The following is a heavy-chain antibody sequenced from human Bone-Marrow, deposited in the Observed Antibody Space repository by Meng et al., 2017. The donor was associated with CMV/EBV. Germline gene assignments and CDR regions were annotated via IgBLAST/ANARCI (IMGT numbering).Heavy chain of an antibody. Sequence: SVKVSCKASGDTFSSYTISWVRQAPGQGLEWMGRIIPILGIANYAQKFQGRVTITGDKSTSTAYMELSSLRSEGTAVYYCARGEVLRFLEWLLHLIYYYYGMDVWGQGTTVTVSS. CDR3: ARGEVLRFLEWLLHLIYYYYGMDV. CDR1: GDTFSSYT. J-gene: IGHJ6*02. D-gene: IGHD3-3*01. CDR2: IIPILGIA. V-gene: IGHV1-69*02.